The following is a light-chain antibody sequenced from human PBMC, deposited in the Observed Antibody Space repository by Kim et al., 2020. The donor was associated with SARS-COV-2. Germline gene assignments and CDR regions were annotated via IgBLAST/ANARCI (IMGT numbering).Light chain of an antibody. J-gene: IGKJ1*01. Sequence: DIQMTQSPSTLSASVGDRFTITCRASQSISSWLAWYQQKPGKAPKLLIYKASTLESGVPSRFSGSASGTEFTLTISSLQPDDFATYYCQQYNTFGQGTKVDIK. CDR3: QQYNT. CDR1: QSISSW. V-gene: IGKV1-5*03. CDR2: KAS.